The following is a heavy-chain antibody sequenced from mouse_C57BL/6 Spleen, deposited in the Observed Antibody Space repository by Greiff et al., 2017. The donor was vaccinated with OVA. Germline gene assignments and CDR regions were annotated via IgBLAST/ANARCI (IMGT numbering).Heavy chain of an antibody. CDR2: IYPRDGST. Sequence: VKLVESDAELVKPGASVKISCKVSGYTFTDHTIHWMKQRPEQGLEWIGYIYPRDGSTKYNEKFKGKATLTADKSSSTAYMQLNSLTSEDSAVYFCARKGYYYGSYYYAMDYWGQGTSVTVSS. J-gene: IGHJ4*01. D-gene: IGHD1-1*01. CDR1: GYTFTDHT. CDR3: ARKGYYYGSYYYAMDY. V-gene: IGHV1-78*01.